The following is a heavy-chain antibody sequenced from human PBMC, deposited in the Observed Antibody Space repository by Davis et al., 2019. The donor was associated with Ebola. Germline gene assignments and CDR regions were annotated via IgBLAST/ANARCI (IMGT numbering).Heavy chain of an antibody. D-gene: IGHD3-3*01. V-gene: IGHV3-23*01. CDR2: ISGSGGST. J-gene: IGHJ5*02. CDR1: VITFSSYA. CDR3: ARDWSPYSPPRNWFDP. Sequence: GESLKISCTDSVITFSSYAMTWVRQAPGKGLEWVSAISGSGGSTYYADSVKGRFTISRDNAKNSLYLQMNSLRAEDTAVYYCARDWSPYSPPRNWFDPWGQGTLVTVSS.